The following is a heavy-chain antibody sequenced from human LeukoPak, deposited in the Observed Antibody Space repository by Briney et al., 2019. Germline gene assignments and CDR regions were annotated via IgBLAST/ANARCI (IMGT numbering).Heavy chain of an antibody. D-gene: IGHD3-22*01. J-gene: IGHJ4*02. Sequence: SVKVSCKASGGSFSTYGITWVRQGPGQGLEWMGRIIPIYGAENYAQKFQGRVTVTADKSTTTAYMELRGLRSEDTAVYYCARDYDSSGPQKNYFDNWGQGVLVTVSS. CDR3: ARDYDSSGPQKNYFDN. CDR2: IIPIYGAE. CDR1: GGSFSTYG. V-gene: IGHV1-69*06.